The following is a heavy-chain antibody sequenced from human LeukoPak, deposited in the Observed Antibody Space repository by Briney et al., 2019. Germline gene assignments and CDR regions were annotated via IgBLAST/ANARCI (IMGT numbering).Heavy chain of an antibody. J-gene: IGHJ4*02. D-gene: IGHD5-18*01. Sequence: PGRSLRLSCAASGFTFSSYAMHWVRQAPGKGLEWVAVISHDGSNKYYADSAKGRFTISRDNSKNTLYLQMNSLRAEDTAVYYCARPYFKYSYGLAAPFDYWGQGTLVTVSS. CDR1: GFTFSSYA. CDR3: ARPYFKYSYGLAAPFDY. V-gene: IGHV3-30-3*01. CDR2: ISHDGSNK.